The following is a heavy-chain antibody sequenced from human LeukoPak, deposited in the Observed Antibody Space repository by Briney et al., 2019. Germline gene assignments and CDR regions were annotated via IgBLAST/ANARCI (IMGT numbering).Heavy chain of an antibody. J-gene: IGHJ4*02. V-gene: IGHV1-46*01. CDR1: GYTFTSYY. D-gene: IGHD3-22*01. Sequence: ASVKVSCKASGYTFTSYYMHWARQAPGQGLEWMGIINPSGGSTSYAQKFQGRVTMTRDTSTSTVYMELSSLRSEDTAVYYCARDGCYYDSSGYPYYFDYWGQGTLVTVSS. CDR2: INPSGGST. CDR3: ARDGCYYDSSGYPYYFDY.